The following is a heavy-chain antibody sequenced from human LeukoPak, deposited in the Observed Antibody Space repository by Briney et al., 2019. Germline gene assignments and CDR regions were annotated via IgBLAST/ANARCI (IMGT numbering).Heavy chain of an antibody. D-gene: IGHD6-6*01. V-gene: IGHV3-23*01. CDR2: LSGNGGKT. CDR1: GFAFSSYA. Sequence: GGSLRLSCAASGFAFSSYAMSWVRQGPGKGLEWVSALSGNGGKTYYADSVKGRFTISRDNSKNTLYLQINSLRAEDTAVYYCARSSYSSSSSVWGQGTMVTVSS. J-gene: IGHJ3*01. CDR3: ARSSYSSSSSV.